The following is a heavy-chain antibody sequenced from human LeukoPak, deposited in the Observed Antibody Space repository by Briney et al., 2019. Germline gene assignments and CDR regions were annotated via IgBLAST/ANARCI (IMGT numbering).Heavy chain of an antibody. CDR3: ARDLRGSGWYDNWFDP. CDR2: IYTSGST. CDR1: GGSFRSYY. Sequence: SETLSLTCTVSGGSFRSYYWSWIRQTAGKGLEWIGRIYTSGSTNYNPSLKSRVTMSVDTSKNQFSLKLSSVTAADTAVYYCARDLRGSGWYDNWFDPWGQGTLVTVSS. J-gene: IGHJ5*02. V-gene: IGHV4-4*07. D-gene: IGHD6-19*01.